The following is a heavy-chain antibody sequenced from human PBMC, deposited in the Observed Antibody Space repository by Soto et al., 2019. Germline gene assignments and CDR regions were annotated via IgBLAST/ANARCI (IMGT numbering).Heavy chain of an antibody. J-gene: IGHJ3*02. CDR1: GYTFTSYD. Sequence: QVQLVQSGAEVKKPGASVKVSCKASGYTFTSYDVNWVRQATGQGLEWMGWMNPNIASTGYAQNFQGRVTMTRDTSISTAYMELSSLRSEDTAVYYCARRSNYHSFDIWGRGTMVTVSS. D-gene: IGHD4-4*01. CDR3: ARRSNYHSFDI. CDR2: MNPNIAST. V-gene: IGHV1-8*01.